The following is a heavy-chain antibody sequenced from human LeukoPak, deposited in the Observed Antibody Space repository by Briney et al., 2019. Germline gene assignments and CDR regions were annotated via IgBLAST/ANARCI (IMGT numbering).Heavy chain of an antibody. Sequence: ASVKVSCKASGGTFSSYGISWVRQAPGQGLEWMGWISAYNGNTNYAQKLQGRVTMTTDTSTSTAYMELRSLRSDDTAVYYCARGGYYDSSGTFDYWGQGTLVTVSS. J-gene: IGHJ4*02. D-gene: IGHD3-22*01. CDR2: ISAYNGNT. CDR3: ARGGYYDSSGTFDY. CDR1: GGTFSSYG. V-gene: IGHV1-18*01.